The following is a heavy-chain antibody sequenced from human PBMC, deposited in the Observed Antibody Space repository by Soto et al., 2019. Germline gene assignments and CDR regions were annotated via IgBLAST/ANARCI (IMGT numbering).Heavy chain of an antibody. CDR3: TTEVVVVVPAAYYMDV. J-gene: IGHJ6*03. V-gene: IGHV3-15*01. CDR1: GFAFSNAW. Sequence: GGSLRLSCAASGFAFSNAWMSWVRPAPGKGLEWVGRIKSKTDGGTTDYAAPVKGRFTISRDDSKNTLYLQMNSLKTEDTAVYYCTTEVVVVVPAAYYMDVWGKGTTVTVSS. CDR2: IKSKTDGGTT. D-gene: IGHD2-2*01.